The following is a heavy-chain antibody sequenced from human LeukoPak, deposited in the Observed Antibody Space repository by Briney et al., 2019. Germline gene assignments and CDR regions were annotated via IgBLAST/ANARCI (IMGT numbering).Heavy chain of an antibody. V-gene: IGHV3-21*01. D-gene: IGHD3/OR15-3a*01. Sequence: GGSLRLSCAASGFTFSSYSMNWVRQAPGKWLEWVSAISSSSSYIYYADSVKGRFTISRDNAKNSLYLQMNSLRAEDTAVYYCARDQDLAVGLPWYFDYWGQGTLVTVSS. CDR2: ISSSSSYI. J-gene: IGHJ4*02. CDR3: ARDQDLAVGLPWYFDY. CDR1: GFTFSSYS.